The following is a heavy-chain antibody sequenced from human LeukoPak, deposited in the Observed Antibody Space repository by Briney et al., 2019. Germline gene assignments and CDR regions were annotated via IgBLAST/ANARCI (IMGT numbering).Heavy chain of an antibody. D-gene: IGHD2-2*01. CDR2: ISGSGGST. Sequence: GGSLRRSCAASGFTFSSYAMSWVRQAPGKGLEWVSAISGSGGSTYYADSVKGRFTISRDNSKNTLYLQMNSLRAEDTAVYYCASATVFDCSSTSCRDYWGQGTLVTVSS. CDR1: GFTFSSYA. V-gene: IGHV3-23*01. CDR3: ASATVFDCSSTSCRDY. J-gene: IGHJ4*02.